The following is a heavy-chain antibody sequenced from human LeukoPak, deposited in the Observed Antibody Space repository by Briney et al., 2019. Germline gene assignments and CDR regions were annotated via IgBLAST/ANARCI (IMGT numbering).Heavy chain of an antibody. Sequence: KSSETLSLTCTVSGGSISSSSYYWSWIRQPPGKGLEWIGYIYYSGSTNYNPSPKSRVTISVDTSKNQFSLKLSSVTAADTAVYYCARAGGEWLVKGYFDLWGRGTLVTVSS. CDR3: ARAGGEWLVKGYFDL. CDR1: GGSISSSSYY. J-gene: IGHJ2*01. D-gene: IGHD6-19*01. CDR2: IYYSGST. V-gene: IGHV4-61*01.